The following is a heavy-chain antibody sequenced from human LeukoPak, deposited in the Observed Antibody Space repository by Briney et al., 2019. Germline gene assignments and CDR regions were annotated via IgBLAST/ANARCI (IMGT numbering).Heavy chain of an antibody. CDR3: ARIVGYYDSSGYSIDY. J-gene: IGHJ4*02. V-gene: IGHV1-2*02. Sequence: ASVKVSCKASGYTFTGYFMHWVRQAPGQGLEWMGWINPNSGGTNYAQKFQGRVTMTRDTSISTAYMELSRLRSDDTAVYYCARIVGYYDSSGYSIDYWGQGTLVTVSS. CDR1: GYTFTGYF. D-gene: IGHD3-22*01. CDR2: INPNSGGT.